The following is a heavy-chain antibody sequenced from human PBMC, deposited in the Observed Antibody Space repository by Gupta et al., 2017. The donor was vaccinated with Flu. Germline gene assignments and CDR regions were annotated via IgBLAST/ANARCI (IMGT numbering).Heavy chain of an antibody. Sequence: RQVPGKGLEWVAYISGSSGFMYLADSVKGRFTISRDNARNSLFLQMNSLRAEDTAVYYCATYSVHEGFCTTGICEAFGLDVWGQGSTVTVSS. J-gene: IGHJ6*02. V-gene: IGHV3-48*01. D-gene: IGHD2-8*01. CDR3: ATYSVHEGFCTTGICEAFGLDV. CDR2: ISGSSGFM.